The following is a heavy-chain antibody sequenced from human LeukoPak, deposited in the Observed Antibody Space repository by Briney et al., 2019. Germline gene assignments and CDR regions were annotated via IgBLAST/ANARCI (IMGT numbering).Heavy chain of an antibody. J-gene: IGHJ4*02. D-gene: IGHD2/OR15-2a*01. CDR1: GGSISTRSYY. CDR3: ARGFSHTGGYFDY. CDR2: IFYSGIT. Sequence: SETLSLTCTVSGGSISTRSYYWGWIRQPPGKGLEWIGSIFYSGITYYSASLKSRVTMSVDTSKNQFSLKLNSVTAADTAVYYCARGFSHTGGYFDYWGQGTLATVSS. V-gene: IGHV4-39*07.